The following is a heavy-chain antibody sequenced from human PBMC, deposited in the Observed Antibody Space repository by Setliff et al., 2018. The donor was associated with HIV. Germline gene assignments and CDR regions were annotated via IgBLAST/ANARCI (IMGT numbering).Heavy chain of an antibody. CDR3: VRGYRSAWNSWFDA. Sequence: GASVKVSCKASGYTFTTYYIHWVRQAPGQGLEWMGILNPSEGTTSFAQKFQGRVTVTRDTSTSTVYMDLSSLRADDTAVYYCVRGYRSAWNSWFDAWGQGTRVTVSS. CDR2: LNPSEGTT. V-gene: IGHV1-46*01. D-gene: IGHD6-19*01. CDR1: GYTFTTYY. J-gene: IGHJ5*02.